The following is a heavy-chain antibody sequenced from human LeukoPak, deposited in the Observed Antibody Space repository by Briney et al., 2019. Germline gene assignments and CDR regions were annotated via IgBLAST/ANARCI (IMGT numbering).Heavy chain of an antibody. CDR1: GYRFSSYW. V-gene: IGHV5-10-1*01. CDR3: ARDGDGVSSWVSH. CDR2: IDPGDSFT. D-gene: IGHD2-8*01. Sequence: PGESLRISCKGSGYRFSSYWISWVRQMPGKGLEWMGRIDPGDSFTNYRPSLEGRVTISADKSLSTVYLQWSSLKASDTAIYYCARDGDGVSSWVSHWGQGTLVTVSS. J-gene: IGHJ4*02.